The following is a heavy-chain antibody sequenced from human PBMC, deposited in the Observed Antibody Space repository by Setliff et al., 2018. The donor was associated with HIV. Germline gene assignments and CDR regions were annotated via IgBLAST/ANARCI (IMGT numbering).Heavy chain of an antibody. V-gene: IGHV4-39*07. J-gene: IGHJ4*02. Sequence: SETLSLTCTVSGGSISSSSYYWGWIRQPPGKGLEWIGSIYYSGSTYYNPSLKSRVTISIDTSKNQFSLKLRSATATDTALYYCARVSSSYYFLGAFDSWGQGTLVTVSS. CDR3: ARVSSSYYFLGAFDS. CDR2: IYYSGST. D-gene: IGHD6-13*01. CDR1: GGSISSSSYY.